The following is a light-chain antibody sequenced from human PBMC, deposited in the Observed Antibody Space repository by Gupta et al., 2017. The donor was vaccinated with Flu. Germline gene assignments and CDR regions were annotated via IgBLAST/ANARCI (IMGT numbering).Light chain of an antibody. CDR2: AAS. J-gene: IGKJ2*02. CDR3: QQSYRTPCT. Sequence: ITQSPSSLSASVGDRVTITCRASQSISSYLNWYQQKPGKAPKLLIYAASSLQSGVPSRFSGSGSGTDFTLTISSLQPEDFATYYCQQSYRTPCTFGHGTKLDIK. CDR1: QSISSY. V-gene: IGKV1-39*01.